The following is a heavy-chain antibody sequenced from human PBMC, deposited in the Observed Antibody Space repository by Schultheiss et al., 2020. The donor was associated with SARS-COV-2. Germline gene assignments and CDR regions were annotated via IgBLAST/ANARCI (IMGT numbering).Heavy chain of an antibody. D-gene: IGHD2-15*01. CDR1: GFTFSSYV. CDR3: AKGKSGGALDWFDP. J-gene: IGHJ5*02. V-gene: IGHV3-23*01. Sequence: GESLKISCEASGFTFSSYVMAWVRQAPGKGLDWVSTITGNSGCTFYSASVKGRFTIFRDTSKNTLYLQMNMLVVDDTAVYFCAKGKSGGALDWFDPWGQGTLVTVSS. CDR2: ITGNSGCT.